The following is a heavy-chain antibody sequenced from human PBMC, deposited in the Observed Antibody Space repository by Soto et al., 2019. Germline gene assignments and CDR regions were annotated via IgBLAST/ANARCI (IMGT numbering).Heavy chain of an antibody. D-gene: IGHD6-19*01. J-gene: IGHJ4*02. CDR2: IDNDGSFT. V-gene: IGHV3-74*01. CDR1: GFTFSGYW. CDR3: ARACGSGWCYFDH. Sequence: EVQLVESGGGLVQPGGSLRLSCAASGFTFSGYWMHWVRQAPGKGLVWVARIDNDGSFTTYADSVKGRFTISRDNAKSTLYLQMNSLTAEDTGVYYCARACGSGWCYFDHWGQGTLVTVSS.